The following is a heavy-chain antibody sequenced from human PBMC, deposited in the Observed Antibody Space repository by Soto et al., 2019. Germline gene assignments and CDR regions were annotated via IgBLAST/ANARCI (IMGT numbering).Heavy chain of an antibody. CDR2: ITSKRYGGKT. CDR1: GFTFGDYA. J-gene: IGHJ4*02. CDR3: SRHPPNYLYTTLDF. D-gene: IGHD3-16*01. Sequence: GGSLRLSCITSGFTFGDYAMIWFRQAPGKGLEWVSFITSKRYGGKTEYAASVKGRFTISRDDSKSVAYLQMNSLRTDDTAVYYCSRHPPNYLYTTLDFWGQGTQVTVSS. V-gene: IGHV3-49*03.